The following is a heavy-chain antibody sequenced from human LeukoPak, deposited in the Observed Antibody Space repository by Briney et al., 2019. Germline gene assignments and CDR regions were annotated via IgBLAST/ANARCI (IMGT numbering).Heavy chain of an antibody. Sequence: GESLKISCKGSGYSFTSYWIGWVRQMPGKGLEWMGIIYPGDSDTRYSPSFQGQVTISADKSISTAYLQWSSLKASDTAMYYCARRTYYYDSSGYYYFDYWGQGTLVTVSS. CDR2: IYPGDSDT. CDR1: GYSFTSYW. J-gene: IGHJ4*02. V-gene: IGHV5-51*01. CDR3: ARRTYYYDSSGYYYFDY. D-gene: IGHD3-22*01.